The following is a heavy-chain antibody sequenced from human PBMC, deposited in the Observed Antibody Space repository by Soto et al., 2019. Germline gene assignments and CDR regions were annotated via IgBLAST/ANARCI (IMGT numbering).Heavy chain of an antibody. CDR3: ASLHLRGDPYYFDY. J-gene: IGHJ4*02. Sequence: GGSLRLSCAASGFTFSSYSMNWVRQAPGKGLEWVSYISSSSSTIYYADSVKGRFTISRDNAKNSLYLQMNSLRAEDTAVYYCASLHLRGDPYYFDYWGQGTLVTVSS. D-gene: IGHD3-10*01. CDR2: ISSSSSTI. V-gene: IGHV3-48*01. CDR1: GFTFSSYS.